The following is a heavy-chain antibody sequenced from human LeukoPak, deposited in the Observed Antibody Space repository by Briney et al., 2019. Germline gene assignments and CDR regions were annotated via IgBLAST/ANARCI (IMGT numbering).Heavy chain of an antibody. CDR2: INPSGGST. CDR3: ARVRRSGELLDAGRYNWFDP. Sequence: ASVKVSCKASGYTFTGYYMHWVRQAPGQGLEWMGMINPSGGSTSYAQKFQGRVTMTRDTSTSTVFMELSSLRSEDTAVYYCARVRRSGELLDAGRYNWFDPWGQGTLVTVSS. J-gene: IGHJ5*02. D-gene: IGHD1-26*01. V-gene: IGHV1-46*01. CDR1: GYTFTGYY.